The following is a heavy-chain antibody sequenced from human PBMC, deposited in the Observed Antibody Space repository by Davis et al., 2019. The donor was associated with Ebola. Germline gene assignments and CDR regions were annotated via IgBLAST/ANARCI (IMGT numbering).Heavy chain of an antibody. CDR1: GFTLSSYS. CDR3: AKDRRGPAAGTWYFDL. J-gene: IGHJ2*01. V-gene: IGHV3-23*01. CDR2: VTASGAST. D-gene: IGHD6-13*01. Sequence: GESLKISCAASGFTLSSYSMGWVRQAPGKGLEWVSSVTASGASTYYADSVKGRFTISRDNSKNTLDLQLNSLRDEDTAVYYCAKDRRGPAAGTWYFDLWGRGTLVTVS.